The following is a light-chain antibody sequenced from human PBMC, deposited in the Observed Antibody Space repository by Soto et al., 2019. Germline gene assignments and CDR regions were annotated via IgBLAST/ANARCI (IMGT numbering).Light chain of an antibody. CDR1: QSVSSNY. CDR2: VAS. V-gene: IGKV3-20*01. Sequence: EIVLTQSPGTLSLSPGERXTLXXXASQSVSSNYLAWYQQKPGQAPRVLIYVASSRATGIPDRFSGSGSGTDFTLTISRLEPEDFAVYYCQQYGSSPITFGQGTRLEIK. J-gene: IGKJ5*01. CDR3: QQYGSSPIT.